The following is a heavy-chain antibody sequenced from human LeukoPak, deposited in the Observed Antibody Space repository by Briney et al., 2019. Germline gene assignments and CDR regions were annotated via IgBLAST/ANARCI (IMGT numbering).Heavy chain of an antibody. J-gene: IGHJ4*02. Sequence: SETLSLTCAVSGGSISSSNWWSWVRQPPGKGLEWIGEIYHSGSTNYNPSLKSRVTISVDTSKNQLSLKLSSVTAADTAVYYCARGAPGGNDYGDYWGQGTLVTVSS. CDR1: GGSISSSNW. CDR2: IYHSGST. CDR3: ARGAPGGNDYGDY. V-gene: IGHV4-4*02.